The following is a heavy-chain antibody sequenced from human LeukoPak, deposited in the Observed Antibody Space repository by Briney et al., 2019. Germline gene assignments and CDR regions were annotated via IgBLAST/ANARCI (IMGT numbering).Heavy chain of an antibody. J-gene: IGHJ4*02. Sequence: SETLSLTCTVSGGSISRHYWSWIRQPPGKGLEWIGYIYYSGSTNYNPSLKSRVTISVDTSKNQFSLKLSSVTAADTAVYYCARAVLEWLLYFNYWGQGTLVTVSS. CDR2: IYYSGST. V-gene: IGHV4-59*11. CDR3: ARAVLEWLLYFNY. D-gene: IGHD3-3*01. CDR1: GGSISRHY.